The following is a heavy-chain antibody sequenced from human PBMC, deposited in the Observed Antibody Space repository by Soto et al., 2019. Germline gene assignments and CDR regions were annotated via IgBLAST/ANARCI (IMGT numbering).Heavy chain of an antibody. Sequence: GGSLRLSCAASGFTFSSYAMSWVRQAPGKGLEWVSAISGSGGSTYYADSVKGRFTISRDNSKNTLYLQMNSLRAEDTAVYYCARDPSIVLVPAATYYYYYYSMDVWGQGTTVTVSS. J-gene: IGHJ6*02. CDR2: ISGSGGST. CDR1: GFTFSSYA. D-gene: IGHD2-2*01. V-gene: IGHV3-23*01. CDR3: ARDPSIVLVPAATYYYYYYSMDV.